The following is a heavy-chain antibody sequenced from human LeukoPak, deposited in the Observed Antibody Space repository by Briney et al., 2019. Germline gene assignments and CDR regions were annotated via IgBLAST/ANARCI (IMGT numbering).Heavy chain of an antibody. CDR1: GFTFSSTW. D-gene: IGHD3-10*01. J-gene: IGHJ4*01. Sequence: GGSLRLSCAASGFTFSSTWMHWFRQAPGEGLVWVSRIHSDGISTIYADSVKGSFTISRDNAKNTLYLQVNSERVEDPAVFYCVRDRYYIHFTRGHGTLVTVSP. CDR2: IHSDGIST. CDR3: VRDRYYIHFT. V-gene: IGHV3-74*01.